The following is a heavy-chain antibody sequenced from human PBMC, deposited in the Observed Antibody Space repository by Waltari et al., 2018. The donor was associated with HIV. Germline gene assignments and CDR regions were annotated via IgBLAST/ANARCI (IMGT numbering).Heavy chain of an antibody. CDR2: INPTSGET. D-gene: IGHD4-17*01. CDR1: GYTFTGYY. J-gene: IGHJ5*02. CDR3: ARGEAKLYDYAFT. V-gene: IGHV1-2*06. Sequence: QVQLVQSGAEVKKPGASVNVSCKASGYTFTGYYMHWVRQAPGQGLEWTGRINPTSGETNYAQELQGRVTMTRDTSISTAYMKLSRLRSDDTAVYYCARGEAKLYDYAFTWGQGTLVTVSS.